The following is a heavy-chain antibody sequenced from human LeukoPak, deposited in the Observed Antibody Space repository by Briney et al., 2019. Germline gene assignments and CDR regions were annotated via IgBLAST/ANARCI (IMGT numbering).Heavy chain of an antibody. J-gene: IGHJ3*02. Sequence: GGSLRLSCAASGFTFSSYGMSWVRQAPGKGLEWVSAISGSGGSTYYADSVKGRFTISRDNSKNTLYLQMNSLRAEDTAVYYCAKTMVRGGGAFDIWGQGTMVTVSS. D-gene: IGHD3-10*01. CDR2: ISGSGGST. V-gene: IGHV3-23*01. CDR3: AKTMVRGGGAFDI. CDR1: GFTFSSYG.